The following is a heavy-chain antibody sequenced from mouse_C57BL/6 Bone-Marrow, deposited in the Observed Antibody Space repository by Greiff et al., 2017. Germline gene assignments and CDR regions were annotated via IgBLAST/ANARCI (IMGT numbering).Heavy chain of an antibody. Sequence: EVKLVESGGGLVQPGGSLKLSCAASGFTFSDYGMAWVRQAPRKGPAWVAFISNLAYSIYYADTVTGRFTISRENAKNTLYLEMSSLRSEDTAMYYCARHGYYYAMDYWGQGTSVTVSS. V-gene: IGHV5-15*01. CDR3: ARHGYYYAMDY. D-gene: IGHD2-2*01. CDR1: GFTFSDYG. J-gene: IGHJ4*01. CDR2: ISNLAYSI.